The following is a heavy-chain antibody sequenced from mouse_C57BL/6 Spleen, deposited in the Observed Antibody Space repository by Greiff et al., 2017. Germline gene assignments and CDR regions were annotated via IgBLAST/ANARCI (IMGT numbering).Heavy chain of an antibody. CDR3: VRHGYPFDY. CDR2: IRSKSNNYAT. J-gene: IGHJ2*01. Sequence: EVQVVESGGGLVQPKGSLKLSCAASGFSFNTYAMNWVRQAPGKGLEWVARIRSKSNNYATYYADSVKDRFTISRDDSESMLYLQMNNLKTEDTAMYYCVRHGYPFDYWGQGTTLTVSS. CDR1: GFSFNTYA. V-gene: IGHV10-1*01. D-gene: IGHD2-2*01.